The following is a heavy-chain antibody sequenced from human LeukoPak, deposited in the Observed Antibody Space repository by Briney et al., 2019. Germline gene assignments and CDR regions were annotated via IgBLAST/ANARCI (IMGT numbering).Heavy chain of an antibody. V-gene: IGHV4-59*01. Sequence: SETLSLICTVSGASISSYYWSWIRQPPGKGLEWVGYIYYTGSTNYNPSLKSRVTMSVDTSKNQFSLKLSSVTAADTAVYYCARNEDRWGQGTLVTVSS. CDR2: IYYTGST. CDR1: GASISSYY. D-gene: IGHD1-1*01. J-gene: IGHJ4*02. CDR3: ARNEDR.